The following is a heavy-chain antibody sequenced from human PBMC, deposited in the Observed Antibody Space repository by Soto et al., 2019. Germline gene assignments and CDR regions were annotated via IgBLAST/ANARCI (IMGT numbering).Heavy chain of an antibody. Sequence: ASVKVSCKASGGTFSSYAISWVRQAPGQGLEWMGGIIPIFGTANYAQKFQGRVTITADESTSTAYMELSSLRSEDTAVYYCARDITGSSPFFGYWGQGTLVTVSS. D-gene: IGHD6-6*01. CDR2: IIPIFGTA. J-gene: IGHJ4*02. V-gene: IGHV1-69*13. CDR3: ARDITGSSPFFGY. CDR1: GGTFSSYA.